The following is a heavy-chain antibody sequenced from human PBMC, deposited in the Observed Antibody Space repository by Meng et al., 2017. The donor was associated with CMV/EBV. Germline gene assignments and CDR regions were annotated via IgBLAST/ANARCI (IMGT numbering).Heavy chain of an antibody. J-gene: IGHJ4*02. CDR3: ARGLRLGKYQLLRGASGDY. Sequence: GGSLRLSCAASGFTFSSYAMHWVRQAPGKGLEWVAVISYDGSNKYYADSVKGRFTISRDNSKNTLYLQINSLRAEDTAVYYCARGLRLGKYQLLRGASGDYWGQGTLVTVSS. CDR1: GFTFSSYA. D-gene: IGHD2-2*01. CDR2: ISYDGSNK. V-gene: IGHV3-30-3*01.